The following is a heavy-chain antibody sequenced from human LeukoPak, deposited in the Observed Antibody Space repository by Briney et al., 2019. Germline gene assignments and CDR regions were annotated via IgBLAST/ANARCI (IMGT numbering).Heavy chain of an antibody. CDR1: GFTFSSYS. V-gene: IGHV3-48*01. CDR2: ISYLGSAI. D-gene: IGHD3-10*01. J-gene: IGHJ4*02. Sequence: GGSLRLSCAASGFTFSSYSMNWVRQAPGKGLEWVSYISYLGSAIYYADSVKGRFTISRDSAKNSLYLQMNSLRAEDTAVYYCARDLGGSGTYIDYWGQGALVTVSS. CDR3: ARDLGGSGTYIDY.